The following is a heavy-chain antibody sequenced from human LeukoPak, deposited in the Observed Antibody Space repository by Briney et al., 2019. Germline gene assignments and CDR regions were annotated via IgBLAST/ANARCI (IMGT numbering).Heavy chain of an antibody. D-gene: IGHD3-22*01. CDR2: IYSGGST. J-gene: IGHJ4*02. V-gene: IGHV3-53*01. Sequence: GSLRLSCAASGFTVSSNYMSWVRQAPGKGLEWVSVIYSGGSTYYADSVKGRFTISRDNSKNTLYLQMNSLRAEDTAVYYCARGQYYYDSSGYDYWGQGTLVTVSP. CDR3: ARGQYYYDSSGYDY. CDR1: GFTVSSNY.